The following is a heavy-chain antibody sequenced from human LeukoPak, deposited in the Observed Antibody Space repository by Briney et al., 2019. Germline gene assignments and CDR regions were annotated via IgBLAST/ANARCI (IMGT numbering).Heavy chain of an antibody. Sequence: SGGSLRLSCAASGFTFSSYGMHWVRQAPGKVLEWVAFIRYDGSNKYYADSVKGRFTISRDNSKNTLYLQMNSLRAEDTAVYYCAKDQSTVVVPAAIDYWGQGTLVTVSS. J-gene: IGHJ4*02. CDR3: AKDQSTVVVPAAIDY. V-gene: IGHV3-30*02. CDR2: IRYDGSNK. D-gene: IGHD2-2*01. CDR1: GFTFSSYG.